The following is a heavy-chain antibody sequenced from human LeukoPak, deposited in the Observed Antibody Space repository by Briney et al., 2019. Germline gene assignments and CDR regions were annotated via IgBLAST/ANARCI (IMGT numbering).Heavy chain of an antibody. V-gene: IGHV1-2*02. CDR1: GYTFTGYY. J-gene: IGHJ4*02. Sequence: GASVKVSCKASGYTFTGYYMHWVRQAPGQGLEWKGWINPNSGGTNYAQKFQGRVTMTRDTSISTAYMELSRLRSDDTAVYYCARDPWRRYFDWFTQIDYWGQGTLVTVSS. CDR2: INPNSGGT. D-gene: IGHD3-9*01. CDR3: ARDPWRRYFDWFTQIDY.